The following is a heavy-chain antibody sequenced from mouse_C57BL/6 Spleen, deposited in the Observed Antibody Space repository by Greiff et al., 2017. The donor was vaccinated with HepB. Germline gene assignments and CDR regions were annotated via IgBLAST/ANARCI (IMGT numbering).Heavy chain of an antibody. J-gene: IGHJ1*03. CDR3: ARRRAGVTTVVADWDCDV. V-gene: IGHV5-17*01. Sequence: EVKLLESGGGLVKPGGSLKLSCAASGFTFSDYGMHWVRQAPEKGLEWVAYISSGSSTIYYADTVKGRFTISRDNAKNTLFLQMTSLRSEDTAMYYCARRRAGVTTVVADWDCDVWGTGTTVTVSS. CDR1: GFTFSDYG. CDR2: ISSGSSTI. D-gene: IGHD1-1*01.